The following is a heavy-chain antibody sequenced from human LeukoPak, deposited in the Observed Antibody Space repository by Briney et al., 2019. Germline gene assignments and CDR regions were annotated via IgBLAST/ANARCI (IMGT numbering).Heavy chain of an antibody. Sequence: PGGSLRLSCAASGFTFSTYAMHWVRQAPGKGLEWVAVISYDGSNKYYADSVKGRFTISRDNAKNSLYLQMNSLRAEDTAVYYCAREILAVAGTLDYWGQGTLVTVSS. D-gene: IGHD6-19*01. CDR1: GFTFSTYA. V-gene: IGHV3-30-3*01. J-gene: IGHJ4*02. CDR3: AREILAVAGTLDY. CDR2: ISYDGSNK.